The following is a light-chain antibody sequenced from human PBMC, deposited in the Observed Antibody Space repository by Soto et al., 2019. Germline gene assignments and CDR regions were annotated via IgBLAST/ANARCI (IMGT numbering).Light chain of an antibody. CDR1: QDIRND. CDR3: LRDNMSPLT. V-gene: IGKV1-6*01. Sequence: IHTAQTPSTLSGSVGDIFTITCRASQDIRNDLGWYQQKTGKXTXXLIYDTYTLRSGVPSRFSCSRSGTDFTFPISSFQLKNLALYYGLRDNMSPLTFGRGTRWIS. CDR2: DTY. J-gene: IGKJ4*01.